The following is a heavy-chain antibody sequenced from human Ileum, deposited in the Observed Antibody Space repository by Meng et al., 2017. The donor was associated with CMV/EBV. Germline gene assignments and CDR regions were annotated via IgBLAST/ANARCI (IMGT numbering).Heavy chain of an antibody. V-gene: IGHV4-4*07. CDR1: GDSTSGFF. CDR2: IYSSGRT. Sequence: LQWVAPGPWKPAVTLHLTVTVSGDSTSGFFWSWIRQPAGNGLEWIGRIYSSGRTFYNPSLESRVTMSIDTSKNQFSLSLASVTAADTAVYFCAKEQSIGIAVTGIFDFWGQGALVTVSS. J-gene: IGHJ4*02. CDR3: AKEQSIGIAVTGIFDF. D-gene: IGHD6-19*01.